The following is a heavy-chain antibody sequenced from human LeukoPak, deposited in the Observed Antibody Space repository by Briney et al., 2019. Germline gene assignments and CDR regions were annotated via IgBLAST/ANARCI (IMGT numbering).Heavy chain of an antibody. J-gene: IGHJ4*02. CDR1: GFTFSSYW. CDR2: INSDESTT. CDR3: ARAMAGRNFDY. V-gene: IGHV3-74*01. Sequence: PGGSLRLSCAASGFTFSSYWMHWVRHAPGKGLVWVSRINSDESTTSYADSVKGRFAISRDNAKNTLYLQMNSLRVEDTAVYYCARAMAGRNFDYWGQGTLVTVSS. D-gene: IGHD6-19*01.